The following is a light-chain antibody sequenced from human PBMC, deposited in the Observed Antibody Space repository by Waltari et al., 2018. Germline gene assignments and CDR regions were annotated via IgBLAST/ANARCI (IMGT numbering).Light chain of an antibody. CDR3: QQRSNWPPAT. Sequence: EIVLTQSPATLSLSPGERATLSCRASQSVSSSLDWYQQTPGQAARLLIYAASNRATGIPARFSGSWSGTDFTLTISSLEPEDFAVYYCQQRSNWPPATFGQGTKVEIK. CDR2: AAS. J-gene: IGKJ1*01. CDR1: QSVSSS. V-gene: IGKV3-11*01.